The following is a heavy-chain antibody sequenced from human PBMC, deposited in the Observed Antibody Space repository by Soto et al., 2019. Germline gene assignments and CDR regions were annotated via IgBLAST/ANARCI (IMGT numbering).Heavy chain of an antibody. Sequence: GGSLRLSCAATGFTCSSYAMSWVRQPPGKGLEWVSGIGSSGVSTDYADSVKGRFTISRDDAKNTLYLQMNSLRDDDTAVYYCAPGRQHVLDHWGQGTLVTVSS. V-gene: IGHV3-23*01. CDR3: APGRQHVLDH. D-gene: IGHD2-8*02. CDR2: IGSSGVST. CDR1: GFTCSSYA. J-gene: IGHJ4*02.